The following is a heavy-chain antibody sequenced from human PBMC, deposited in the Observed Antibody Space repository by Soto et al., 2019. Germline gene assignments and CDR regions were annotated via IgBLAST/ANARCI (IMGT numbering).Heavy chain of an antibody. D-gene: IGHD2-21*02. CDR3: IQSRCGGDCLQSYASYYYYGMDV. V-gene: IGHV2-5*02. J-gene: IGHJ6*02. CDR1: AFSLSTGGVG. CDR2: IYWDDDK. Sequence: QITLKESGPTLVKPTQTLTLTCTFSAFSLSTGGVGVGWIRQPPGKALEWLALIYWDDDKRYSPSLRSRLTITKDPSKNLVVLTMTNMGPVDTTTYYCIQSRCGGDCLQSYASYYYYGMDVWGQGTTVTVSS.